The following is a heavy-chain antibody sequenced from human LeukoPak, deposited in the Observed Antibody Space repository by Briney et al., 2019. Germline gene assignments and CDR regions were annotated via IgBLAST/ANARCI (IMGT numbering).Heavy chain of an antibody. CDR1: GFRFSSYA. CDR2: ISGSGVST. V-gene: IGHV3-23*01. J-gene: IGHJ6*03. Sequence: GGSLRLACAASGFRFSSYAMSWVRQAPGKGLEWVSAISGSGVSTYYADPVKGRFTVSRDNSKNTLYLQMSSLRAEDTAVYYCAKGHRSFYYYYYMDVWGKGTTVTVSS. D-gene: IGHD1-14*01. CDR3: AKGHRSFYYYYYMDV.